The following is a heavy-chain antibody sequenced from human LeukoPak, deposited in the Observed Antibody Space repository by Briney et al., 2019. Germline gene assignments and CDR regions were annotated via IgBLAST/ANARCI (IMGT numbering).Heavy chain of an antibody. D-gene: IGHD6-13*01. J-gene: IGHJ4*02. CDR2: INGGGGRT. CDR1: GFTFSSYA. V-gene: IGHV3-23*01. CDR3: AKGGIAAPFNY. Sequence: GGSLRLSCAASGFTFSSYAMGWVHQAPGKGLEWVSAINGGGGRTYYADSVKGRFTISRDNSKNTLYLQMNSLRAEDTAVYYCAKGGIAAPFNYWGQGTLVTVSS.